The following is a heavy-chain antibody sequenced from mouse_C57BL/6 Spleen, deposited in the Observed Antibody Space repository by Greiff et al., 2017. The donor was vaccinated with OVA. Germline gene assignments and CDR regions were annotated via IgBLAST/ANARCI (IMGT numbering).Heavy chain of an antibody. CDR2: INSDGGST. D-gene: IGHD2-4*01. CDR3: GRGYYDYDY. V-gene: IGHV5-16*01. J-gene: IGHJ2*01. Sequence: EVKLVESEGGLVQPGSSMKLSCTASGFTFSDYYMAWVRQVPEQGLEWVANINSDGGSTYYIDTLKSRFIISRDNATNILYLHMSSLKSEDTATYCCGRGYYDYDYWGQGTTLTVSS. CDR1: GFTFSDYY.